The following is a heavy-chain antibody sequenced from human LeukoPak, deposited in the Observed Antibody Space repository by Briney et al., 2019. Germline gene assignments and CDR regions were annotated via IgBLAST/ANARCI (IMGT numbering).Heavy chain of an antibody. J-gene: IGHJ4*02. Sequence: PGGSLRLFCAASGFIFSSYAMSWVRQAPGKGLEWVSAISGSGGSTYYADSVKGRFTISRDNSNNTLYLQMNSLRAENTAVYYCAKDLSGCYDSPHSFDYWGQGTLVTVSS. D-gene: IGHD3-22*01. CDR3: AKDLSGCYDSPHSFDY. CDR2: ISGSGGST. V-gene: IGHV3-23*01. CDR1: GFIFSSYA.